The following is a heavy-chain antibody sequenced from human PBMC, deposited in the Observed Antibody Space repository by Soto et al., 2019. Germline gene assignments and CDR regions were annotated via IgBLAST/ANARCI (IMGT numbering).Heavy chain of an antibody. CDR3: XRHSIAAAGYYFDY. Sequence: QLQLQESGPGLVKPSETLSLTCTVSGGSISSSSYYWDWIRQPPGKGLEWIGSIYYSGSTYYNPSLKSRVTISVDTSKNQFSLKLSSVTAADTAXXXXXRHSIAAAGYYFDYWGQGTLVTVSS. CDR2: IYYSGST. V-gene: IGHV4-39*01. CDR1: GGSISSSSYY. D-gene: IGHD6-13*01. J-gene: IGHJ4*02.